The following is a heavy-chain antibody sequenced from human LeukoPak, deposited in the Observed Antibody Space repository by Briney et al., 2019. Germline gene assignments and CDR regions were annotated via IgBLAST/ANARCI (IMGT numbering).Heavy chain of an antibody. CDR1: GFTLSSTW. CDR2: IKQDGSDE. CDR3: ARQPVGFWSGYYQYYFDH. V-gene: IGHV3-7*01. D-gene: IGHD3-3*01. J-gene: IGHJ4*02. Sequence: GGPLRLSCAASGFTLSSTWMSWVRQAPGKGLEWVANIKQDGSDEYYLDSVKGRFIISRDNGKNSLYLQMSTLTTEDTAVYYCARQPVGFWSGYYQYYFDHWGQGVLVTVSS.